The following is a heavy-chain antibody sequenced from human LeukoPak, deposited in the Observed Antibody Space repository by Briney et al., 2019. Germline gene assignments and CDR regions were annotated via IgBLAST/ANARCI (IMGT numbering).Heavy chain of an antibody. CDR1: GFTFDDYG. J-gene: IGHJ4*02. CDR3: ARDRVGYCSSTSCYTTLDY. D-gene: IGHD2-2*02. CDR2: INWNGGST. Sequence: GGSLRLSCAASGFTFDDYGMSWVRQAPGKGLEWVSGINWNGGSTVYADSVKGRFTISRDNAKNSLYLQMNSLRAEDTALYYCARDRVGYCSSTSCYTTLDYWGQGTLVTVSS. V-gene: IGHV3-20*04.